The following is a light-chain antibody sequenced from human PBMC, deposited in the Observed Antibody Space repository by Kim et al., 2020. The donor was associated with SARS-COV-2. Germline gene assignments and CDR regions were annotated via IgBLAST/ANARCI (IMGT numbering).Light chain of an antibody. Sequence: SLSPGERTTLYCRASQSVSPYLAWYQQKPGQAPRLLIYDASKRATGIPARFSGSGSGTDFTLTISSLEPDDFAVYYCQLRTNWLTSGGGTKVDIK. CDR1: QSVSPY. CDR2: DAS. CDR3: QLRTNWLT. J-gene: IGKJ4*01. V-gene: IGKV3-11*01.